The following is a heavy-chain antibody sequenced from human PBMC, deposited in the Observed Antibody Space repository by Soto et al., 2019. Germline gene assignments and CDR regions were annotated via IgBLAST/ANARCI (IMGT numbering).Heavy chain of an antibody. J-gene: IGHJ4*02. CDR3: ARNNTSWYDY. Sequence: QVQLVQSGAELKKPGASVKVSCKASGYTFNNYGISWVRQAPGQGLEWMGWISIYIGYANYAQELQDRIIMTADTSTSTAYMELRSLRSDDTAVYYCARNNTSWYDYWGQGSLVTVSS. V-gene: IGHV1-18*01. CDR1: GYTFNNYG. D-gene: IGHD6-13*01. CDR2: ISIYIGYA.